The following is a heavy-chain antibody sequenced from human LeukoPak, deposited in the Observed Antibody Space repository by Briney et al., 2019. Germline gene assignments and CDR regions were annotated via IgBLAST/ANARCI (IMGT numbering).Heavy chain of an antibody. CDR2: IYPGDSDT. D-gene: IGHD3-16*02. Sequence: GESLKISCKGSGYSFTTYWIGWVRRMPGKGLEWMGIIYPGDSDTRYSPSLQGQVTISVDKSISTTYLQWSSLKASDTAMYYCARLYYDHVWGTYRPSYFDYWGQGTLVTVSS. CDR3: ARLYYDHVWGTYRPSYFDY. J-gene: IGHJ4*02. CDR1: GYSFTTYW. V-gene: IGHV5-51*01.